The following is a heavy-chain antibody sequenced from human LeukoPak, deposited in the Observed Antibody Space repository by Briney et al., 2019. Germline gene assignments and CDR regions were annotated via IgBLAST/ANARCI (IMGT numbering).Heavy chain of an antibody. D-gene: IGHD5-18*01. CDR3: ARRATTERGHSYGLDY. Sequence: PGGSLRLSCAASGFTFDDYAMHWVRQAPGKGLEWVSSISFSGSYIYYADSLRGRITISRDNTKNSLYLQMNSLRAEDTAVYYCARRATTERGHSYGLDYWGQGTLVTVSS. J-gene: IGHJ4*01. CDR2: ISFSGSYI. V-gene: IGHV3-21*01. CDR1: GFTFDDYA.